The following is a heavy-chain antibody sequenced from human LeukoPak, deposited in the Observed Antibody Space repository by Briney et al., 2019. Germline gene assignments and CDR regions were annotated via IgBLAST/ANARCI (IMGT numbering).Heavy chain of an antibody. CDR1: GGSISSYY. CDR3: ARRAHYYDSSGYLY. Sequence: SETLSLTCTVSGGSISSYYWSWIRQPPGKGLEWIGYIYYSGSTNYNPSLKSRVTISVDTSKNQSSLKLSSVTAADTAVYYCARRAHYYDSSGYLYWGQGTLVTVSS. J-gene: IGHJ4*02. V-gene: IGHV4-59*08. CDR2: IYYSGST. D-gene: IGHD3-22*01.